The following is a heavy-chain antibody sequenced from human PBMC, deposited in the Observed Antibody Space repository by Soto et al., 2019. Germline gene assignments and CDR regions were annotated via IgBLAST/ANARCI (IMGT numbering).Heavy chain of an antibody. J-gene: IGHJ4*02. Sequence: PSXTLSLTCAVYGGSFSGYYWSWIRQPPGKGLEWIAEINHSGSTNYNPSLKSRVTISVDTSKNQFSLKLSSVTAADTAVYYCARDGVDYDSSGSTYWGQGTLVTVSS. D-gene: IGHD3-22*01. V-gene: IGHV4-34*01. CDR2: INHSGST. CDR1: GGSFSGYY. CDR3: ARDGVDYDSSGSTY.